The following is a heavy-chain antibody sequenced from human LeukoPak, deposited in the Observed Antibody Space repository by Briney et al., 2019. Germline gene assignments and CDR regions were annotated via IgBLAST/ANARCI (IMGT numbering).Heavy chain of an antibody. CDR3: ARDPHYDFWSGYGYYYYGMDV. CDR1: GFTFSSYW. Sequence: GGSLRLSCAASGFTFSSYWMSWVRQAPGKGLEWVANIKQDGSEKYYVDSVKGRFTISRDNAKNSLYLQMNSLRAEDTAVYYCARDPHYDFWSGYGYYYYGMDVWGQGTTATVSS. V-gene: IGHV3-7*01. CDR2: IKQDGSEK. D-gene: IGHD3-3*01. J-gene: IGHJ6*02.